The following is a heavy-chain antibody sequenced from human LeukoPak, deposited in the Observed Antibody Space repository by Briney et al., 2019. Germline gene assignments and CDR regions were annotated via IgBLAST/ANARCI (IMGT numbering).Heavy chain of an antibody. CDR3: ARDQGTTVTSYSFDV. J-gene: IGHJ3*01. CDR1: GFTFSSYW. CDR2: ISYDGSNK. V-gene: IGHV3-30*03. Sequence: GGSLRLSCAASGFTFSSYWMSWVRQAPGKGLEWVAVISYDGSNKYYADSVKGRFTISKDNSKNTLYLQMNSLRAEDTAVYYCARDQGTTVTSYSFDVWGQGTMVTVSS. D-gene: IGHD4-17*01.